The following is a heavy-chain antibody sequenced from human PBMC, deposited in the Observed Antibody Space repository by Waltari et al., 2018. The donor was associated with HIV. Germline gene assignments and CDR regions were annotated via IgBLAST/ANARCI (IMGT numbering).Heavy chain of an antibody. V-gene: IGHV4-61*02. CDR3: ARAYYDFWSGTGSSGNWFDP. CDR1: GGSISSGSYY. D-gene: IGHD3-3*01. J-gene: IGHJ5*02. CDR2: IYTSGST. Sequence: QVQLQESGPGLVKPSQTLSLTCTVSGGSISSGSYYWSWIRQPAGKGLELIGRIYTSGSTNYNPSLESRVTISVDTSRNQFSLKLRSVTAADTAVYYGARAYYDFWSGTGSSGNWFDPWGQGTLVTVSS.